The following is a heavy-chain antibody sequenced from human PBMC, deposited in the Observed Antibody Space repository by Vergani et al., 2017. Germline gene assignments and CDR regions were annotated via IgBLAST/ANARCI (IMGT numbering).Heavy chain of an antibody. V-gene: IGHV4-34*01. Sequence: QVQLQQWGAGLLKPSETLSLTCAVYGGSFSGYYWSWIRQPPGKGLEWIGEINHSGSTNYNPSLKSRVTISVDTSKNQFSLKLSSVTAADTAVYYCAREDVRGYNWNRPGGFDYWGQGTLVTVSS. CDR3: AREDVRGYNWNRPGGFDY. CDR2: INHSGST. J-gene: IGHJ4*02. D-gene: IGHD1-20*01. CDR1: GGSFSGYY.